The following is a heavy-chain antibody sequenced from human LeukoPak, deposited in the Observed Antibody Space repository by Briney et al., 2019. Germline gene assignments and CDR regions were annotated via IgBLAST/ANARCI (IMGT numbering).Heavy chain of an antibody. CDR1: GGSFSGYY. Sequence: PSETLSLTCAVYGGSFSGYYWSWIRQPPGKGLEWVSSISSSSSYIYYADSVKGRFTISRDNAKNSLYLQMNSLRAEDTAVYYCARGPPGYYSSSWQKTDYWGQGTLVTVSS. D-gene: IGHD6-13*01. CDR3: ARGPPGYYSSSWQKTDY. V-gene: IGHV3-21*01. J-gene: IGHJ4*02. CDR2: ISSSSSYI.